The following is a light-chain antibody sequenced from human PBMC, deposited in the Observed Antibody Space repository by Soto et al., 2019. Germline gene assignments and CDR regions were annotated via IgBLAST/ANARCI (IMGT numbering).Light chain of an antibody. V-gene: IGLV2-14*01. J-gene: IGLJ1*01. CDR3: SSYTSSSTYNYV. CDR1: SSDVGGYNY. CDR2: EVS. Sequence: QSVLTQPASVSGSPGQSITISCTGTSSDVGGYNYVSWYQQHPGKAPKLMIYEVSNRPSGVSNRFSGSKSGNTASLTISGLQAEGEADYYCSSYTSSSTYNYVFGTGTKVTVL.